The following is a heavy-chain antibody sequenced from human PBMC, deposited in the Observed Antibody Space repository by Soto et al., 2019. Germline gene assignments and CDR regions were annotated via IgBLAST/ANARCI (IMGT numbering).Heavy chain of an antibody. J-gene: IGHJ4*02. CDR1: GFSLSTSGVG. CDR3: AHRPYSFLPYKRYYYFDY. CDR2: IYWNDDK. V-gene: IGHV2-5*01. D-gene: IGHD1-26*01. Sequence: PTLVNPTQTLTLTCTFSGFSLSTSGVGVGWIRQPPGKALEWLALIYWNDDKRYSPSLKSRLTITKDTSKNQVVLTMTNMDPVDTATSYRAHRPYSFLPYKRYYYFDYWGQGTLVTVSS.